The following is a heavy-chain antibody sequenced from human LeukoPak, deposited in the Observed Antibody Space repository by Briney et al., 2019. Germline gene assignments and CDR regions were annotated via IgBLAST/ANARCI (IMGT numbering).Heavy chain of an antibody. CDR1: GFTFSSYS. J-gene: IGHJ4*02. CDR3: ARETYYYDSSGYREGVYYFDY. D-gene: IGHD3-22*01. V-gene: IGHV3-48*01. CDR2: ISSSSSTI. Sequence: PGGSLRLSCAASGFTFSSYSMNWVRQAPGKGLEWVSYISSSSSTIYYADSVKGRFTISRDNAKKSLYLQMNSLRAEDTAVYYCARETYYYDSSGYREGVYYFDYWGQGTLVTVSS.